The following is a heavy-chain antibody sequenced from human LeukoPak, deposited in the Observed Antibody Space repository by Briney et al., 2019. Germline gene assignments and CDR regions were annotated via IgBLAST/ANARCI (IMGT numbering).Heavy chain of an antibody. CDR2: IYHSGST. J-gene: IGHJ3*02. Sequence: SQTLSLTCAVSGGSISSGGYSWSWIRQPPGKGLEWIGYIYHSGSTYYNPSLKSRVTISVDRSKNQFSLKLSSVTAADTAVYYCARGWEYYYDSSGPLDAFDIWGQGTMVTVSS. D-gene: IGHD3-22*01. V-gene: IGHV4-30-2*01. CDR1: GGSISSGGYS. CDR3: ARGWEYYYDSSGPLDAFDI.